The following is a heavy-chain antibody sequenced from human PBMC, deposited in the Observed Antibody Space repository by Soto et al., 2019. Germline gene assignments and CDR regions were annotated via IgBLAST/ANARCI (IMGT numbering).Heavy chain of an antibody. CDR1: GFTLTSYG. V-gene: IGHV3-23*01. D-gene: IGHD1-1*01. Sequence: PGGSLRLSCEVSGFTLTSYGMNWVRQAPDKGLEWVSTIGRGGDTFYADSVGGRFTISRDNSKNTLFLQMNSLRAEDTALYFCAKDGTTAGIHYYGMDIWGQGTTVTVSS. CDR2: IGRGGDT. CDR3: AKDGTTAGIHYYGMDI. J-gene: IGHJ6*02.